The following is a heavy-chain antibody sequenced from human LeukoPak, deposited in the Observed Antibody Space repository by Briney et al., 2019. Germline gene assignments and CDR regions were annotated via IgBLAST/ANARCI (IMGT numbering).Heavy chain of an antibody. CDR3: ARRRYSYGDDY. V-gene: IGHV4-39*01. J-gene: IGHJ4*02. Sequence: PSETLSLTCTVSGGSISSSSYYWGWIRQPPGKGLEWIGSIYYSGSTYYNPSLKSRVTISVDTSKNQFSLKLSSVTAADTAVYYCARRRYSYGDDYWGQGTLVTVSS. D-gene: IGHD5-18*01. CDR1: GGSISSSSYY. CDR2: IYYSGST.